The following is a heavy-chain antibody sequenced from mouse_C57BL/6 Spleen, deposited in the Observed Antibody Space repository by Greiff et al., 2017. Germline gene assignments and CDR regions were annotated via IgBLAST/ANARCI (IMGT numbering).Heavy chain of an antibody. CDR1: GYTFTSYW. J-gene: IGHJ4*01. V-gene: IGHV1-64*01. Sequence: QVQLQQPGAELVKPGASVKLSCKASGYTFTSYWMHWVKQRPGQGLEWIGMIHPNSGSTNYNEKFKSKATLTVDKSSSTAYMQLSSLTSEDSAVYYCARGRYYGYDGAMDYWGQGTSVTVSS. CDR2: IHPNSGST. D-gene: IGHD2-2*01. CDR3: ARGRYYGYDGAMDY.